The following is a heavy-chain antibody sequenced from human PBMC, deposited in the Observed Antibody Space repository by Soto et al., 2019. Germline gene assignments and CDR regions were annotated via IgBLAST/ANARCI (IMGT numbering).Heavy chain of an antibody. J-gene: IGHJ4*02. V-gene: IGHV4-59*01. Sequence: PSETLSLTCSVSGAPSSPYYYTWIRQTPGKGLEWIGYIYLGGSINYNPSFKSRVTISVDTSKNQFSVRLSSVTAADTAVYYCARHHDSWGQGTLVTVSS. CDR2: IYLGGSI. CDR1: GAPSSPYY. CDR3: ARHHDS.